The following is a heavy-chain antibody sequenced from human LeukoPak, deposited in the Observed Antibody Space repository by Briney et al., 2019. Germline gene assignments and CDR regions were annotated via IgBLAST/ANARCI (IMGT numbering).Heavy chain of an antibody. Sequence: GGSLRLSCAVSGFTFSSYAMNWVRQAPGKGLEYVSAISSNGGSTYYANSVKGRFTISRDNSKNTLYLQMGSLRAEDMAVYYCARGSHDYGDYWGQGTLVTVSS. J-gene: IGHJ4*02. V-gene: IGHV3-64*01. CDR3: ARGSHDYGDY. CDR2: ISSNGGST. CDR1: GFTFSSYA.